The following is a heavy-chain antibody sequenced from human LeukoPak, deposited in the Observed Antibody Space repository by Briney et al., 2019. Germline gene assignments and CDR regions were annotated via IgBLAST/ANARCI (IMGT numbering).Heavy chain of an antibody. J-gene: IGHJ6*03. CDR3: AKGKYVDFYYYYMDV. Sequence: GGSLRLSCAASGFTFSSYAMSWVRQAPGKGLEWVSAISGSGSSIYYADSVKGRFTISRDNSKNTLYLQMNSLRAEDTAVYYCAKGKYVDFYYYYMDVWGKGTTVTVSS. CDR1: GFTFSSYA. D-gene: IGHD5-12*01. CDR2: ISGSGSSI. V-gene: IGHV3-23*01.